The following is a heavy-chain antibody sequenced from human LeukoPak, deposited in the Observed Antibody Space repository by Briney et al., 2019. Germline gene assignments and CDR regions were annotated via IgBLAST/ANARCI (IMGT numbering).Heavy chain of an antibody. J-gene: IGHJ4*02. CDR3: ARVHVLRYFDWLFRGSSFDY. V-gene: IGHV4-34*01. CDR1: GGSFSGYY. D-gene: IGHD3-9*01. Sequence: PSETLSLTCAVYGGSFSGYYWSWIRQPPGKGLGWIGEINHSGSTNYNPSLKSRVTISVDTSKNQFSLKLSSVTAADTAVYYCARVHVLRYFDWLFRGSSFDYWGQGTLVTVSS. CDR2: INHSGST.